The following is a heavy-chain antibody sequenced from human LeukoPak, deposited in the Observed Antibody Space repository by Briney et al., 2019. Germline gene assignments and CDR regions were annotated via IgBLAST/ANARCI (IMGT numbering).Heavy chain of an antibody. Sequence: SETLSLTCTVSGGSISRVSWSWVRQPPGTGLEWSGYIYYSGRANYNTSTTSRVAISAATSKTQFSLMLSSITSAATAVHYFSREQGLDYWGQGTLVTVSS. CDR2: IYYSGRA. D-gene: IGHD6-19*01. V-gene: IGHV4-59*01. J-gene: IGHJ4*02. CDR1: GGSISRVS. CDR3: SREQGLDY.